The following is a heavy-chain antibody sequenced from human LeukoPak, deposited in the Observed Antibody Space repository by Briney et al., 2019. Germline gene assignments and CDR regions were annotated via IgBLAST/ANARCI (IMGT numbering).Heavy chain of an antibody. CDR1: EFPFSKFC. CDR2: ICSDSRII. D-gene: IGHD4-17*01. Sequence: GGSLRLSCVVSEFPFSKFCMSWFRQAPGKGLEWISYICSDSRIIHYAGSVKGRFTISRDNGRNSLYLQMNSLRAEDTAVYYCARDFRNTGFDYWGQGTLVTVSS. J-gene: IGHJ4*02. CDR3: ARDFRNTGFDY. V-gene: IGHV3-11*01.